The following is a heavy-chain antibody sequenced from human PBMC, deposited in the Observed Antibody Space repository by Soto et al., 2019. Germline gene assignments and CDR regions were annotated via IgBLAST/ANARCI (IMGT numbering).Heavy chain of an antibody. J-gene: IGHJ3*01. Sequence: QITLKESGPTQVQPTQTLTLTCTFSGFSLSTSGVGVAWIRQPPGKALEFLALVYWDDTERYRSSLKSRLTIRKDTSKNQVVLTMSNVDPVDTGTYYCAHLLWFGDGALDVWGQGKMVTVSS. CDR3: AHLLWFGDGALDV. CDR1: GFSLSTSGVG. V-gene: IGHV2-5*02. D-gene: IGHD2-21*01. CDR2: VYWDDTE.